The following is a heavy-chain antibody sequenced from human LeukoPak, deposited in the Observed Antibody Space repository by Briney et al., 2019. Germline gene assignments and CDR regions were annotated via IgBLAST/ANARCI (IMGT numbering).Heavy chain of an antibody. CDR2: INKDGGEK. V-gene: IGHV3-7*01. CDR3: ARDRWQWLVYNWFDP. D-gene: IGHD6-19*01. J-gene: IGHJ5*02. Sequence: GGSLRLSCAASGFTFSSYWMSWVRQAPGKGLEWVANINKDGGEKYYVDSVKGRFTISRDNAKNSLYLQMNSLRAEDTAVYYCARDRWQWLVYNWFDPWGQGTLVTVSS. CDR1: GFTFSSYW.